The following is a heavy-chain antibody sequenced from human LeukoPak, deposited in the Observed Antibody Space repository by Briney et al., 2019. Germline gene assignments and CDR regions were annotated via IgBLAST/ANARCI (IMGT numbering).Heavy chain of an antibody. D-gene: IGHD2-15*01. CDR1: GYSFTSYW. Sequence: GESLKISCKGSGYSFTSYWISWVRQMPGKGLEWMGRIDPSDSYTDYSPSFQGHVTISADKSISTAYLQWSSLKASDTAMYYCASTKVVAATPVEDFLDYWGQGTLVTVSS. CDR3: ASTKVVAATPVEDFLDY. J-gene: IGHJ4*02. V-gene: IGHV5-10-1*01. CDR2: IDPSDSYT.